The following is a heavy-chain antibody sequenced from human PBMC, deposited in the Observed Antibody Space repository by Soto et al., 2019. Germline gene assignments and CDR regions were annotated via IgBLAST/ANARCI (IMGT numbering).Heavy chain of an antibody. J-gene: IGHJ4*02. CDR1: GFTFSSYA. CDR2: ISYDGNYK. D-gene: IGHD3-22*01. Sequence: PGGSLRLCCTASGFTFSSYAMLWVRQAPGKGLEWVAIISYDGNYKHHADSVKGRFTISRDNSKNTLYLQMNSLRAEDTAVYYCGKVSTYYYDSTFDYWGQGT. CDR3: GKVSTYYYDSTFDY. V-gene: IGHV3-30*18.